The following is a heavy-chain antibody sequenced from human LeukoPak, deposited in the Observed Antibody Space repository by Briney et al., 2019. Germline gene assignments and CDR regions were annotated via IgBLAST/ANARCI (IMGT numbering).Heavy chain of an antibody. CDR3: ARSPGGKQWLVTY. CDR2: IYYSGST. Sequence: PSETLSLTCTVSGGSISSSSYYWGWIRQPPGKGLEWIGSIYYSGSTYYNPSLKSRVTISVDTSKNQFSLKLSSVTAADTAVYYCARSPGGKQWLVTYWGRGTLVTVSS. CDR1: GGSISSSSYY. V-gene: IGHV4-39*07. D-gene: IGHD6-19*01. J-gene: IGHJ4*02.